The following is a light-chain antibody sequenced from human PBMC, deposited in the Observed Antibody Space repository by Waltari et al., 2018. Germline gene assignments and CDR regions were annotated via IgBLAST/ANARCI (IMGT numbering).Light chain of an antibody. V-gene: IGKV1-5*03. J-gene: IGKJ4*01. CDR2: MAY. Sequence: DIQMTQSPSTLSASVGDRVTITCRVSQSISTWLAWYQQKPGKAPKLLIYMAYSLESGVSSRFSGSGSGTEFTLSISSLQPADSATYYCQHYNGYPVTFGGGTKVEIK. CDR3: QHYNGYPVT. CDR1: QSISTW.